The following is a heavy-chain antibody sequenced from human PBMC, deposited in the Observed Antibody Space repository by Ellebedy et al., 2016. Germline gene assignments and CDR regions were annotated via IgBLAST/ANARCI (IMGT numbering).Heavy chain of an antibody. CDR3: AKDLPNWGYRYFDY. D-gene: IGHD7-27*01. CDR1: GFTFSSYA. J-gene: IGHJ4*02. Sequence: GGSLRLSXAASGFTFSSYAMSWVRQAPGKGLEWVSVISGSGGSTYYADSVKGRFTISRDNSKNTLYLQMNSLRAEDTAVYYCAKDLPNWGYRYFDYWGQGTLFTVSS. CDR2: ISGSGGST. V-gene: IGHV3-23*01.